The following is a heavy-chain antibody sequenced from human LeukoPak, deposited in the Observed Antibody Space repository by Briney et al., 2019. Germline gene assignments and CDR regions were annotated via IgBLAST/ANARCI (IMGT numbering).Heavy chain of an antibody. D-gene: IGHD3/OR15-3a*01. CDR3: ARQTGSGLFILP. Sequence: IPSETLSLTCAVYGGSFSGYYWSWIRQPPGKGLEWIGEINHSGSTNYNPSLKSRVTISVDTSKNQFSLKLSSVTAADTAVYYCARQTGSGLFILPGGQGTLVTVSS. J-gene: IGHJ4*02. CDR1: GGSFSGYY. V-gene: IGHV4-34*01. CDR2: INHSGST.